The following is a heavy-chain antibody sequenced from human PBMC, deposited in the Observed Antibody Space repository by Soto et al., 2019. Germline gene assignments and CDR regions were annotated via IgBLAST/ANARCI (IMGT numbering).Heavy chain of an antibody. CDR3: TREPEVGAIQLSAFDP. Sequence: GGSLRLSCTASGFTFGDYAMSWFRQAPGKGLEWVGFIRSKAYGGTTEYAASVKGRFTISRDDSKSIAYLQMNSLKTEDTAVYYCTREPEVGAIQLSAFDPWGQGTLVTVSS. J-gene: IGHJ5*02. D-gene: IGHD1-26*01. CDR1: GFTFGDYA. CDR2: IRSKAYGGTT. V-gene: IGHV3-49*03.